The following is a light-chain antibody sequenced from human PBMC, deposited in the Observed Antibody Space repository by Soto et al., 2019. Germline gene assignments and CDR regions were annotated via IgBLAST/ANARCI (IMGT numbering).Light chain of an antibody. CDR3: LQHSSFPYS. Sequence: DIQMTQSPSSLSASVGDRVTITCRASQGIRIFLGWYQHKPEKAPKRLIYAASSLESGVPSRFSSSGSVTEFTLTISSLQPEDFATYYCLQHSSFPYSFGQGTKLEIK. V-gene: IGKV1-17*01. CDR2: AAS. J-gene: IGKJ2*01. CDR1: QGIRIF.